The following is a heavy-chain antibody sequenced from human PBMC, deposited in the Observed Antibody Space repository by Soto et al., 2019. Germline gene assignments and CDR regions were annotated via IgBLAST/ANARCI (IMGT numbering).Heavy chain of an antibody. Sequence: QLQLQESGPGLVKPSETLSLTCTVSGGSISSSSYYWGWIRQPPGKGLEWIGSIYYSGSTDYNPSLKSRVTIAVDTSKNQFSLKLSSVTAADTAVYYCARGLLIDPWGQGTLVTVSS. D-gene: IGHD4-17*01. CDR2: IYYSGST. CDR3: ARGLLIDP. CDR1: GGSISSSSYY. V-gene: IGHV4-39*01. J-gene: IGHJ5*02.